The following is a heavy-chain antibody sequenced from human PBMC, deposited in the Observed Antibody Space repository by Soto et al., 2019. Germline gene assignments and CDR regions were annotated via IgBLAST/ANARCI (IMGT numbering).Heavy chain of an antibody. Sequence: QVQLVQSGAEVKKPGASVKVSCKSSVYTFTSYDINWVRQATGHGLEWMGWMNPNSGNTGYAQKFQGRLNMTRNTSMRTVYMERSSLRSEDTAVYYCARGINYYDSGDDAFDIWGQGTMVTVSS. CDR2: MNPNSGNT. D-gene: IGHD3-10*01. V-gene: IGHV1-8*01. CDR3: ARGINYYDSGDDAFDI. CDR1: VYTFTSYD. J-gene: IGHJ3*02.